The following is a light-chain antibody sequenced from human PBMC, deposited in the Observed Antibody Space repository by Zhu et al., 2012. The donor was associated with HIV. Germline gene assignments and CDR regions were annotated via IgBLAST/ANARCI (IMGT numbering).Light chain of an antibody. CDR3: QEYYDWPLYA. Sequence: EVVLTQSPATLSVSPGEGATLSCRASQSVSTNLAWYQQKPGQAPRLLIFGASTRATGIPARFTGSGSGTEFTLTITSVQSEDFAVYHCQEYYDWPLYAFGQGSKLEIK. J-gene: IGKJ2*01. CDR2: GAS. V-gene: IGKV3-15*01. CDR1: QSVSTN.